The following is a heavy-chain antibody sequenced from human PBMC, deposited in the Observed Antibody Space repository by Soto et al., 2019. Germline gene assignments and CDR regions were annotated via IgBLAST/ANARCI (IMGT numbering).Heavy chain of an antibody. J-gene: IGHJ6*02. CDR3: ARDDCTSTSCPYYYYGLDV. CDR2: IIPFFRTV. CDR1: GGTSSSYA. V-gene: IGHV1-69*01. Sequence: QVQLVQSGAEVKQPGSSVKVSCKASGGTSSSYAISWVRQAPGQGLEWMGGIIPFFRTVYYAQKFQGRLTITADEYTSTASMELSSLKSEDTAVYYCARDDCTSTSCPYYYYGLDVWGQGTTVTVSS. D-gene: IGHD2-2*01.